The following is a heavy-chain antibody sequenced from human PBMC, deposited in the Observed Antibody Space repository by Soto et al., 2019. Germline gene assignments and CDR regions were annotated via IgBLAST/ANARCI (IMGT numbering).Heavy chain of an antibody. CDR1: GFTFSSCA. D-gene: IGHD2-15*01. Sequence: GGSLRLSCAASGFTFSSCAMGWVRQGPGKGLEWVAVVSIGGSTHYADSVRGRFTISRDNSKNTLSLQMNSLTAEDTAVYFCAKRRGAGGHFDYWGQGALVTVSP. CDR2: VSIGGST. CDR3: AKRRGAGGHFDY. J-gene: IGHJ4*02. V-gene: IGHV3-23*01.